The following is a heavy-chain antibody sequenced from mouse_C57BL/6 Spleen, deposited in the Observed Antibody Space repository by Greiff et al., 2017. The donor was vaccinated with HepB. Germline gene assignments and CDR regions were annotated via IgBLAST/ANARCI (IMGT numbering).Heavy chain of an antibody. CDR3: ARSGDGSSQYYFDY. CDR1: GYTFTDYY. Sequence: VQGVESGAELVRPGASVKLSCKASGYTFTDYYINWVKQRPGQGLEWIARIYPGSGNTYYNEKFKGKATLTAEKSSSTAYMQLSSLTSEDSAVYFCARSGDGSSQYYFDYWGQGTTLTVSS. J-gene: IGHJ2*01. V-gene: IGHV1-76*01. D-gene: IGHD1-1*01. CDR2: IYPGSGNT.